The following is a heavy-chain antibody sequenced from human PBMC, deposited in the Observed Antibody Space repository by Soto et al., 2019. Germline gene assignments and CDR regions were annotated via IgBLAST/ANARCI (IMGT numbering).Heavy chain of an antibody. CDR2: ISAYNGNT. V-gene: IGHV1-18*04. J-gene: IGHJ6*02. D-gene: IGHD3-3*01. CDR3: ARDLTTYYDFWSGPPDYGMDV. CDR1: CYTFTGYG. Sequence: SVKVSYKASCYTFTGYGISWVRQAPGQGLEWMGWISAYNGNTNYAQKLQGRVTMTTDTSTSTAYMELRSLRSDDTAVYYCARDLTTYYDFWSGPPDYGMDVWGQGTTVT.